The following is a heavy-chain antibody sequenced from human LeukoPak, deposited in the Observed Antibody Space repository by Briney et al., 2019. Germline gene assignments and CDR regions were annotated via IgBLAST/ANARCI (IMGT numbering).Heavy chain of an antibody. CDR1: GFTLSSCV. D-gene: IGHD5-18*01. V-gene: IGHV3-23*01. J-gene: IGHJ4*02. Sequence: GGSLRLSCAASGFTLSSCVMSWVRQAPGKGLEWVSAISGSGGSTYYADYVKGRFTTSRDNSQKTRYLQRKSLRAEGTAVYFCATVDTPMLRRYYFDEAGQGSL. CDR3: ATVDTPMLRRYYFDE. CDR2: ISGSGGST.